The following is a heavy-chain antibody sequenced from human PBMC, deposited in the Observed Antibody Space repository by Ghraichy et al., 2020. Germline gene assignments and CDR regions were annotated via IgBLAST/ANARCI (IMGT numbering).Heavy chain of an antibody. V-gene: IGHV4-39*01. Sequence: SETLSLTCTVSGGSISSSSYYWGWIRQPPGKGLEWIGSIYYSGSTSYNPSLKSRVTISVDTSKNQFSLRVSSVTAADTAVYYCARHGLGQLLMGFYYYYGMDVWGQGTTVTVSS. J-gene: IGHJ6*02. CDR2: IYYSGST. CDR1: GGSISSSSYY. D-gene: IGHD6-6*01. CDR3: ARHGLGQLLMGFYYYYGMDV.